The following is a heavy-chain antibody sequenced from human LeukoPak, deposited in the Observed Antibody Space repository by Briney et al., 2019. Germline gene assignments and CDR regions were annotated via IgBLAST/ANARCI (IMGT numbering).Heavy chain of an antibody. CDR3: ARDRRITISTDALDY. D-gene: IGHD3-3*01. CDR2: INPISGGT. Sequence: ASVKVSYKASGYTFTGYYMHWVRQAPGQGLEWMGWINPISGGTNYAQKFQGRVTMTRDTSISTAYMELSRLRSDDTAVYYCARDRRITISTDALDYWGQGTLVTVSS. V-gene: IGHV1-2*02. J-gene: IGHJ4*02. CDR1: GYTFTGYY.